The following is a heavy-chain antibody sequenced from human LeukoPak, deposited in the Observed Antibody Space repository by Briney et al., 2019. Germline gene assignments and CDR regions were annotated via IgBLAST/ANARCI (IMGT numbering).Heavy chain of an antibody. CDR1: GYTFTGYY. D-gene: IGHD3/OR15-3a*01. CDR3: ARVGVDLWFDP. J-gene: IGHJ5*02. V-gene: IGHV1-2*06. CDR2: INPNSGGT. Sequence: ASVKVSCKASGYTFTGYYIHWLRQAPGQGLEWMGRINPNSGGTNYAQKFQGRVTMTRDTSTSTAYMELSWLKSDDTAVYYCARVGVDLWFDPWGQGTLVTVSS.